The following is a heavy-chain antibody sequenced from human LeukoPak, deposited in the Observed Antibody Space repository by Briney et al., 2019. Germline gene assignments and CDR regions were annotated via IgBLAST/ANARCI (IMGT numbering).Heavy chain of an antibody. CDR2: ISYDGSNK. CDR1: GFTFSSYA. D-gene: IGHD3-3*01. J-gene: IGHJ4*02. CDR3: ARDRISYDFWSGSPDY. V-gene: IGHV3-30-3*01. Sequence: GGSLRLSCAASGFTFSSYAMHWVRQAPGNGLGWVAVISYDGSNKYYADSVKGRFTISRDNSKNTLYLQMNSLRAEDTAVYYCARDRISYDFWSGSPDYWGQGTLVTVSS.